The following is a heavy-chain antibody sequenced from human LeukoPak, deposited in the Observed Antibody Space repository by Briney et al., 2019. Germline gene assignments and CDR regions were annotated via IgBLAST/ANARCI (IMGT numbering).Heavy chain of an antibody. J-gene: IGHJ4*02. CDR2: IYASGST. V-gene: IGHV4-61*02. CDR3: ASSQSAFRVDN. CDR1: GGSISSGSFF. D-gene: IGHD3-3*01. Sequence: PSETLSLTCTVSGGSISSGSFFWSWIRQPAGKGLEWIGRIYASGSTNYNPSLESRVTVSVDTSKNQFSLKLSSVTAADTAVYYCASSQSAFRVDNWGLGTLVTVPS.